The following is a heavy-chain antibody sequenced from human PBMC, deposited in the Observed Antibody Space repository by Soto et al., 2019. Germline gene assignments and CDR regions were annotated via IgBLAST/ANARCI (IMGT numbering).Heavy chain of an antibody. CDR3: AGGIAAVASPY. V-gene: IGHV4-59*01. D-gene: IGHD6-13*01. Sequence: SLTCTVSGGSISSYYWSWIRQPPGKGLEWTGYIYYSGSTNYNPSLKSRVTISVDTSKNQFSLKLSSVTAADTAVYYCAGGIAAVASPYWGRGTLVTVSS. J-gene: IGHJ4*02. CDR1: GGSISSYY. CDR2: IYYSGST.